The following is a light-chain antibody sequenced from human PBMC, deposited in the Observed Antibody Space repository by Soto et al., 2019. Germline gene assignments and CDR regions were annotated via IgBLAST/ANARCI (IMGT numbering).Light chain of an antibody. Sequence: QSVLTQPPSASGSPGQSVTISCTGTSSDVGGYNSVSWYQQHPGKAPKLMIYEASKRPSGVPDRFSGSKSGNTASLTVSGLQAEDEADYYCSSYGGSNTVVFGGGTKVTVL. CDR3: SSYGGSNTVV. J-gene: IGLJ2*01. CDR1: SSDVGGYNS. V-gene: IGLV2-8*01. CDR2: EAS.